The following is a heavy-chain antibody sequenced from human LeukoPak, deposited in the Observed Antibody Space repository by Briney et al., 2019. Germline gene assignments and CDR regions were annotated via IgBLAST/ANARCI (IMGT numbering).Heavy chain of an antibody. CDR2: ISYDGGKR. J-gene: IGHJ4*02. Sequence: PGGSLRLSCAASGFNFMTYGMHWVRQAPGKGLEWVAFISYDGGKRFFRESVKGRFTIARDNSENTVSLQMNTLKTEDTAVYYCAKGLRWFGDFYFNFFDYWGQGILVTVSS. V-gene: IGHV3-30*18. CDR1: GFNFMTYG. CDR3: AKGLRWFGDFYFNFFDY. D-gene: IGHD3-10*01.